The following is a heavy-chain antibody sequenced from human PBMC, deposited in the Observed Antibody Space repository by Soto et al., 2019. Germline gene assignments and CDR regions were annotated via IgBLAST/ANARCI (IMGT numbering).Heavy chain of an antibody. CDR2: ISAYNGNT. CDR3: ARDTDYDILTGPDHYYYYYYMDV. J-gene: IGHJ6*03. CDR1: GYTFTSYG. Sequence: EASVKVSCKASGYTFTSYGISWVRQAPGQGLEWMGWISAYNGNTNYAQKLQGRVTMTTDTSTSTAYMELRSLRSDDTAVYYCARDTDYDILTGPDHYYYYYYMDVWGKGTTVTVSS. D-gene: IGHD3-9*01. V-gene: IGHV1-18*01.